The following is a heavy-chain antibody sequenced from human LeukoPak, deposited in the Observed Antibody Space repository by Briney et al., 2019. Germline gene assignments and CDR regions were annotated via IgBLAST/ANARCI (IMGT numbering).Heavy chain of an antibody. D-gene: IGHD3-22*01. CDR3: ARQGLGTVVTTRGCYFDY. CDR2: VYPEDSDT. J-gene: IGHJ4*01. Sequence: GESLKISCKGSGYSFTTYWIGWVRQMPGKGLEWMGIVYPEDSDTRYSPSFQGQVTISADKSISTAYLQWSSLKASDTAMYYCARQGLGTVVTTRGCYFDYWGQGTLVTVSS. CDR1: GYSFTTYW. V-gene: IGHV5-51*01.